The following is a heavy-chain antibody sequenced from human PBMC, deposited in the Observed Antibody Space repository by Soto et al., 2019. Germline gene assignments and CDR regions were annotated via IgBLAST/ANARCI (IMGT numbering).Heavy chain of an antibody. J-gene: IGHJ3*02. CDR2: INPATGAA. CDR1: GYPVTAYY. Sequence: QLHLVQSGAVVKKPGASVTVSCSASGYPVTAYYMHWVRQAPGRGLEWMGGINPATGAAKYTQTFQGRVTMTRDTSTSTAFMELSGLTSKDTAVFYCARGGGVGVAGSAAFDMWGQGTLVTVSS. CDR3: ARGGGVGVAGSAAFDM. V-gene: IGHV1-2*02. D-gene: IGHD3-3*01.